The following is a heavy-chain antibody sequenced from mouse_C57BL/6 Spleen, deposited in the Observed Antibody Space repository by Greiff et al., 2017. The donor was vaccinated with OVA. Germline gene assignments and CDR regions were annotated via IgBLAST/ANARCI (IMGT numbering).Heavy chain of an antibody. CDR3: ARSNWDGGYAMDY. CDR1: GYTFTSYW. V-gene: IGHV1-59*01. CDR2: IDPSDSYT. Sequence: QVHVKQPGAELVRPGTSVKLSCKASGYTFTSYWMHWVKQRPGQGLEWIGVIDPSDSYTNYNQKFKGKATLTVDTSSSTAYMQLSSLTSEDSAVYYCARSNWDGGYAMDYWGQGTSVTVSS. D-gene: IGHD4-1*01. J-gene: IGHJ4*01.